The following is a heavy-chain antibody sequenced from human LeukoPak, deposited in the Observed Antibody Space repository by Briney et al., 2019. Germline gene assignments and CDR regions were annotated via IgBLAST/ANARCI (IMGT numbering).Heavy chain of an antibody. J-gene: IGHJ6*03. V-gene: IGHV1-69*06. D-gene: IGHD6-6*01. CDR3: ARVKGFIAARLYYYYYMDV. CDR2: IIPIFGTA. Sequence: EASVKVSCKASGGTFSSYAISWVRQAPGQGLEWMGGIIPIFGTANYAQKFQGRVTITADKSTSTAYMELSSLRSEDTAVYYCARVKGFIAARLYYYYYMDVWGKGTTVTVSS. CDR1: GGTFSSYA.